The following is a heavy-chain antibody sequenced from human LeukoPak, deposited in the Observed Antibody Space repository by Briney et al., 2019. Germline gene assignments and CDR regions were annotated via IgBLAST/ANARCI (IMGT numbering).Heavy chain of an antibody. J-gene: IGHJ4*02. V-gene: IGHV4-61*09. CDR3: ASRPPIYVGHYFDY. CDR1: GGSISSGSYY. D-gene: IGHD3-9*01. CDR2: IDTSGNT. Sequence: PSQTLSLTCTVSGGSISSGSYYWSWIRQPAGKGLEWIGHIDTSGNTNYNPSLKSRVTISVDTSKKQFSLKMSSVTAADTAVYYCASRPPIYVGHYFDYWGQGSLVTVSS.